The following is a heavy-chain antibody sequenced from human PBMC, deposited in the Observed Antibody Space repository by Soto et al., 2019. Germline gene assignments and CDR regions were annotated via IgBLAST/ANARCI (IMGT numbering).Heavy chain of an antibody. CDR2: IYHRGST. CDR3: ARGGSSDWLRLFHQ. D-gene: IGHD6-19*01. J-gene: IGHJ1*01. CDR1: GASISTTNC. Sequence: QVQLQESGPGLVKPSGTLSLNCAVSGASISTTNCWTWVRRPPGTGLAWIGEIYHRGSTNYNPSLKSRVTISVYKSKHQFSLSLDSVTAADTAVYYCARGGSSDWLRLFHQWGQVNMVTVSS. V-gene: IGHV4-4*02.